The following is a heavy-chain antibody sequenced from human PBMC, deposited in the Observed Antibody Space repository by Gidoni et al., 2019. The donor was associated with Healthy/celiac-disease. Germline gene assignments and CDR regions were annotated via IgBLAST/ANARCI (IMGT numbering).Heavy chain of an antibody. Sequence: QVQLVQSGAEVKKPGASVKVSCQASGYTFTGYYMHWVRQAPGQGLEWMGWINPNSVGTNYAQKFQGRVTMTRDTSISTAYMELSRLRSDDTAVYYCARVVSGPEDYYDSSGYYDYWGQGTLVTVSS. CDR1: GYTFTGYY. CDR3: ARVVSGPEDYYDSSGYYDY. CDR2: INPNSVGT. D-gene: IGHD3-22*01. V-gene: IGHV1-2*02. J-gene: IGHJ4*02.